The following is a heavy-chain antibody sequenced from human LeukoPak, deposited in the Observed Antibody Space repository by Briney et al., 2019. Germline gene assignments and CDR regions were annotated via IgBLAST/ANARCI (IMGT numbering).Heavy chain of an antibody. J-gene: IGHJ6*02. V-gene: IGHV1-18*01. CDR2: ISAYNGNT. D-gene: IGHD1-26*01. Sequence: ASVKVSCKASGYTFTSYGISWVRQAPGQGLEWMGWISAYNGNTNYAQKLQGRVTMTTDTSTSTAYMELRSLRSDDTAVYYCAGVGATTPYYYGMDVWGQGTTVTVSS. CDR3: AGVGATTPYYYGMDV. CDR1: GYTFTSYG.